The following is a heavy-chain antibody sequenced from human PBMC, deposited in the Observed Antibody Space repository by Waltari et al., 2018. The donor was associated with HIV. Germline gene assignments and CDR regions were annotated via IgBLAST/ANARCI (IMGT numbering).Heavy chain of an antibody. CDR3: AKDRRQGFYYDRSGERPFDY. Sequence: QVQLVESGGGVVQPGRSLRLSCVVSGITFFNSYGMHWVRQAPGKGLEWVATISYDTTNKDYRESVRGRFTISRDNSKNTVYLQMSSLRGEDTAVYYCAKDRRQGFYYDRSGERPFDYWGQGTLVTVSS. D-gene: IGHD3-22*01. J-gene: IGHJ4*02. CDR2: ISYDTTNK. V-gene: IGHV3-30*18. CDR1: GITFFNSYG.